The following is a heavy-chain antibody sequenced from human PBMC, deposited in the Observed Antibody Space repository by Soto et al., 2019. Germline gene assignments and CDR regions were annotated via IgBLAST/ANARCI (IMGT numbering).Heavy chain of an antibody. D-gene: IGHD3-16*01. J-gene: IGHJ4*02. V-gene: IGHV4-30-2*01. Sequence: QLQLQESGSGLVKPSQTLSLTCGVSGYSISNGGYSWGWIRQPPGEGLEWIGHLYHSGSMYHNPSLKSRVTKSVDRSKNQFSLNLTSVTAADTAVYYCARGARGQFDSWGQGTLVTVSS. CDR3: ARGARGQFDS. CDR1: GYSISNGGYS. CDR2: LYHSGSM.